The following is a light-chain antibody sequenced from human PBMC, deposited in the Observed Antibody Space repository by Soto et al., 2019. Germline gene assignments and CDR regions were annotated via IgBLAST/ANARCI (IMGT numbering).Light chain of an antibody. CDR2: GNS. Sequence: QSVLTQPPSVSGAPGQRVTISCTGSSLNIGAGYDVHWYQQLPGTAPKLLIYGNSNRPSGVPDRFSGSKSGTSASLAITGLQAEYEADYYCQSYDSSLSGSYVFGTGTKVTVL. CDR1: SLNIGAGYD. J-gene: IGLJ1*01. CDR3: QSYDSSLSGSYV. V-gene: IGLV1-40*01.